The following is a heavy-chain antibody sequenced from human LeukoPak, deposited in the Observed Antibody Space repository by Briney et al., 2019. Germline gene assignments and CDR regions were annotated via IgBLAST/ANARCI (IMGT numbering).Heavy chain of an antibody. V-gene: IGHV4-59*08. CDR3: ARHDILSSGGSWFDP. Sequence: SETLSLTCTVSGGSLINYYWSWIRQTPGKGLEWIAFIYYGGNTNYNPSLKSRVVISVDLSRNQVSLNLTSVTAADTAIYCCARHDILSSGGSWFDPWGQGTLVTVSS. CDR1: GGSLINYY. J-gene: IGHJ5*02. CDR2: IYYGGNT. D-gene: IGHD3-16*01.